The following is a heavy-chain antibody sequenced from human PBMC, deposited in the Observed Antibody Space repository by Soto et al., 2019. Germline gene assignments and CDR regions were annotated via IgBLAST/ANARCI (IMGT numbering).Heavy chain of an antibody. CDR2: INKDGSQK. D-gene: IGHD6-19*01. CDR1: GFTLSNYW. V-gene: IGHV3-7*03. CDR3: VRDLGLAY. Sequence: GSLRLSCXASGFTLSNYWMTWVRQAQGKGLEWVANINKDGSQKNYVDSVKGRFTIARDNGQNSLSLQINSLRVEDTAVYYCVRDLGLAYWGKGALGTVSS. J-gene: IGHJ4*02.